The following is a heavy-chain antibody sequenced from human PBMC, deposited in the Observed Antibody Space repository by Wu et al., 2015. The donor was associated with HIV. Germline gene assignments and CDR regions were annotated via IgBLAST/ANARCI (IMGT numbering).Heavy chain of an antibody. Sequence: QVQLVQSGAEVKKPGSSVKVSCKASGGTFTDYAFSWVRQAPGQGLEWMGRIIPIFDTTKYTRKFEGRVTFTADEPTSTVYMELTSLRSEDTAIYFCARSRRDGYNTDYSDYWAREHWSSSPQ. J-gene: IGHJ4*02. CDR3: ARSRRDGYNTDYSDY. CDR1: GGTFTDYA. CDR2: IIPIFDTT. V-gene: IGHV1-69*13. D-gene: IGHD5-24*01.